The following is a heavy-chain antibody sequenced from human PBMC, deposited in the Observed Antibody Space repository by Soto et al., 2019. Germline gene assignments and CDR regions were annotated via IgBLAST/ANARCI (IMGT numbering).Heavy chain of an antibody. CDR1: GFTFSDYA. CDR3: ATGGRQWMVTSDFNY. V-gene: IGHV3-30*03. J-gene: IGHJ4*02. CDR2: VSHDGRNT. Sequence: VQLVESGGGVVQPGGSLRLSCAASGFTFSDYAMHWVRQAPGKGLEWVAVVSHDGRNTNYADSVKGRFTISRDSSKNTVSLEMTSLRAEVTAAYSCATGGRQWMVTSDFNYWGQGALVTVSS. D-gene: IGHD6-19*01.